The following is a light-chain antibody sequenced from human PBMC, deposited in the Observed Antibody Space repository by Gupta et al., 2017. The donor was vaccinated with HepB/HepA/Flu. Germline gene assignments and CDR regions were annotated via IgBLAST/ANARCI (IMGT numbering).Light chain of an antibody. J-gene: IGLJ2*01. CDR2: SNN. V-gene: IGLV1-44*01. CDR1: SSNIGSNT. Sequence: QSVLTQPPPASGNPGQRVTIPCSGSSSNIGSNTVNWYQQLPGTAPKLLIYSNNQRPSGVPDRFSCSKSGSSASLAISGLQSEDEADYYCAAWDDSLNGPVFGGGTKLTVL. CDR3: AAWDDSLNGPV.